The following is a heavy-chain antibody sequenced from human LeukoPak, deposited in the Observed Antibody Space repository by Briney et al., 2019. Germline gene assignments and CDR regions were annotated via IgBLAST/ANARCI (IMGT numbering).Heavy chain of an antibody. V-gene: IGHV3-9*01. J-gene: IGHJ3*02. CDR3: AKDSDSGWYGAFDI. D-gene: IGHD6-19*01. Sequence: GGSLRLSCAASGFTFDDYAMHWVRQAPGEDLEWVSGISWNSGSIGYADSVKARFTISRDNAKYSLYLQRNSLRAKDTELYYCAKDSDSGWYGAFDIWGQGKMVTVSS. CDR2: ISWNSGSI. CDR1: GFTFDDYA.